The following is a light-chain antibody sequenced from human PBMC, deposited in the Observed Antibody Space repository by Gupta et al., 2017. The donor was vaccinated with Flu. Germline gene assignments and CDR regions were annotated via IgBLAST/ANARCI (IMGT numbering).Light chain of an antibody. CDR2: GAS. CDR3: QQYGSSMST. CDR1: QSVSSSY. Sequence: GTLSLSPGERATLSCSASQSVSSSYLAWYQQKPGQAPRLLIYGASSRATGIPDRFSGSGSGTDFTLTISRLEPEDFAVYYCQQYGSSMSTFGQGTKLEIK. J-gene: IGKJ2*01. V-gene: IGKV3-20*01.